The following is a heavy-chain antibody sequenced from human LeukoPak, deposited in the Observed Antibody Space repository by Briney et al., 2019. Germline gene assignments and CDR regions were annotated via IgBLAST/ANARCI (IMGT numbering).Heavy chain of an antibody. J-gene: IGHJ4*02. V-gene: IGHV1-2*02. D-gene: IGHD6-19*01. CDR1: GYTFTGYY. CDR3: ARDQGYSSGWYLWGGFDY. Sequence: ASVKVSCKASGYTFTGYYMHWVRQAPGQGLEWMGWINPNSGGTNYAQKFQGRVTMTRDTSISTAYMELSRLRSDDTAVYYCARDQGYSSGWYLWGGFDYWGQGTLVTVSS. CDR2: INPNSGGT.